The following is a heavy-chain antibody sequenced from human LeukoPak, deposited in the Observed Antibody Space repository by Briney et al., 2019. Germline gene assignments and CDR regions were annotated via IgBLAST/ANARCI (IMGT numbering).Heavy chain of an antibody. CDR2: IIPILGIA. CDR3: ARMQKSSWSLPYYYYYGMDV. J-gene: IGHJ6*02. V-gene: IGHV1-69*04. CDR1: GGTFSSYA. D-gene: IGHD6-13*01. Sequence: SVKVSCKASGGTFSSYAISWVRQAPGQGLEWMGRIIPILGIANYAQKFQGRVTITADKSTSTAYMELSSLRSEDTAVYYCARMQKSSWSLPYYYYYGMDVRGQGTTVTVSS.